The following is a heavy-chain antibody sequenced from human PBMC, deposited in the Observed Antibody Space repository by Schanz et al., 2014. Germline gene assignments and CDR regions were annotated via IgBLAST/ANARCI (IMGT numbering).Heavy chain of an antibody. CDR1: GGSMDTHY. J-gene: IGHJ4*02. CDR2: IYSSGIA. D-gene: IGHD2-21*01. V-gene: IGHV4-59*08. CDR3: ARRVVPATMGLYFDL. Sequence: QVQLQESGPGLVKPSETLSLMCTVSGGSMDTHYWGWIRQPPGKGLEWIAFIYSSGIANYNPSLESRVTIPVAPSKNQFSLRLPSVTAADTATYYCARRVVPATMGLYFDLWGQGTLVTVSS.